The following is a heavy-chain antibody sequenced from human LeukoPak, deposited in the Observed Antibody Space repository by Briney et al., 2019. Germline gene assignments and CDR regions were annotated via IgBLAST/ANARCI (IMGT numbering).Heavy chain of an antibody. CDR3: TTGNKYYGISGLPEGGF. Sequence: PGGSLRLSCAASGFTFSSAWMSWVRQAPGKGPEWVGRIRSKTDDETTEYAASVKGRFIVSRDDGKNTLYLQKNSLKTEDTAVYYCTTGNKYYGISGLPEGGFWGQGTLVTVSS. CDR1: GFTFSSAW. V-gene: IGHV3-15*01. CDR2: IRSKTDDETT. D-gene: IGHD1-20*01. J-gene: IGHJ4*02.